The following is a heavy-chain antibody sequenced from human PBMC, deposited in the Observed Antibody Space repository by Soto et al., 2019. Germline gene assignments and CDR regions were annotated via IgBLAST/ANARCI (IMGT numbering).Heavy chain of an antibody. CDR3: ARPLEQYQLGFGMDV. D-gene: IGHD6-19*01. Sequence: QVQLVQSGGGVVQPGGSLRLSCAASGFTFSTYAMHWVRQAPGKGLEWVAVIWYDGSKIYYADSVKGRFTISRDDSKSTLYLQMDSLRAEDTAEYYCARPLEQYQLGFGMDVWGQGSPVTVSS. J-gene: IGHJ6*01. CDR1: GFTFSTYA. V-gene: IGHV3-33*01. CDR2: IWYDGSKI.